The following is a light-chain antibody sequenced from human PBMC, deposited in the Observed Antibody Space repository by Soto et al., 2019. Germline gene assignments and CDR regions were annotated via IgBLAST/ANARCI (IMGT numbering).Light chain of an antibody. CDR1: SSDVGGYKY. Sequence: QSALTQPASVSGSPGQSITISCTGTSSDVGGYKYVSWFQHHPGKAPKLVIYEVSNRPSGVSNRFSGSKYGNTASLFISGLQAEDEAEYYCSSYTSSSTLVFGTGTKLTVL. J-gene: IGLJ1*01. V-gene: IGLV2-14*01. CDR3: SSYTSSSTLV. CDR2: EVS.